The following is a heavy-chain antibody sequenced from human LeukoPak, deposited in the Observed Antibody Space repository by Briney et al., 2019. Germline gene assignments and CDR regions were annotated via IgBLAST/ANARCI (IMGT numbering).Heavy chain of an antibody. CDR2: ISSSSSYI. J-gene: IGHJ6*03. Sequence: GGSLRLSCAASGFTFSSYSMNWVRQAPGKGLEWVSSISSSSSYIYHADSVKGRFTISRDNAKNSLYLQMNSLRAEDTAVYYCARDGRSRGNYMDVWGKGTTVTVSS. CDR1: GFTFSSYS. CDR3: ARDGRSRGNYMDV. V-gene: IGHV3-21*01. D-gene: IGHD3-16*01.